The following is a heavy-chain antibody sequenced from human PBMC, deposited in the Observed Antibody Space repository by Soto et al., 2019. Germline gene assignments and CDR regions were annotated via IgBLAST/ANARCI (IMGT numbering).Heavy chain of an antibody. CDR2: VYYNENT. D-gene: IGHD3-16*01. V-gene: IGHV4-39*07. CDR3: ARRRAMSTFGGVSA. CDR1: GGSISSFTYY. J-gene: IGHJ4*02. Sequence: SETLSLTCSVSGGSISSFTYYWGWIRQPPGKGPEWIGTVYYNENTYYNPSLKSRVTITVDTAKNQFSLNLKSVTAADTAIYYCARRRAMSTFGGVSAWGPGTLVTVSS.